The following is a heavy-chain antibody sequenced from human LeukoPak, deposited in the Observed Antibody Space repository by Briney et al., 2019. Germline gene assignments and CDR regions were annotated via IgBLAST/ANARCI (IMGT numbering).Heavy chain of an antibody. D-gene: IGHD2-2*01. V-gene: IGHV4-38-2*02. CDR3: ATRRTSFSGFDY. CDR2: IYHSGST. CDR1: GYSISSGYY. Sequence: SETLSLTCTVSGYSISSGYYWGWIRQPPGKGLEWIGSIYHSGSTYYNPSLKSRVTVSVDTSKNQFSLKLSSVTAADTAVYYCATRRTSFSGFDYWGQGTLVTVSS. J-gene: IGHJ4*02.